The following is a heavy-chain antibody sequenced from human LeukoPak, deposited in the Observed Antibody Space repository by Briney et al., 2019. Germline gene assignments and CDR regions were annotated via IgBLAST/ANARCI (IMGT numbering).Heavy chain of an antibody. CDR1: GYSISSGYY. Sequence: PSETLSLTCTVSGYSISSGYYWGWIRQPPGKGLEWIGNIYPTGSTYYNPSLKSRVTIPVDKSKNQFSLRLNSVTAADTAVYYCARDVGARLPGYWGQGTLVTVS. CDR3: ARDVGARLPGY. D-gene: IGHD6-6*01. J-gene: IGHJ4*02. V-gene: IGHV4-38-2*02. CDR2: IYPTGST.